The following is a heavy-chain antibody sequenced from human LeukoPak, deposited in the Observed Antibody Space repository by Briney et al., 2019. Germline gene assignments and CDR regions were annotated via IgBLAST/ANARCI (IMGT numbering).Heavy chain of an antibody. D-gene: IGHD3-3*01. CDR3: ARDKEYDFWSSYRYYYYYYMDV. CDR2: IKQDGSEK. Sequence: ETLSLTCTVSGGSISSSSYYWGWIRQPPGKGLEWVANIKQDGSEKYYVDSVKGRFTISRDNAKNSLYLQMNSLRVEDTAVYYCARDKEYDFWSSYRYYYYYYMDVWGKGTTVTVSS. V-gene: IGHV3-7*01. CDR1: GGSISSSSYY. J-gene: IGHJ6*03.